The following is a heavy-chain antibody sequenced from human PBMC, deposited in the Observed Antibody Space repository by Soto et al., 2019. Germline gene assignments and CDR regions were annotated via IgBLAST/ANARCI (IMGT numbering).Heavy chain of an antibody. J-gene: IGHJ5*02. Sequence: SETLSLTCTVSGGSISSSSYYWGWIRQPPGKGLEWIGSIYYSGSTYYNPSLKSRVTISVDTSKNQFSLKLSSVTAADTAVYYCARHRAVPAAQAHGDLIRFDPWGQGTLVTVSS. CDR2: IYYSGST. CDR1: GGSISSSSYY. D-gene: IGHD2-2*01. V-gene: IGHV4-39*01. CDR3: ARHRAVPAAQAHGDLIRFDP.